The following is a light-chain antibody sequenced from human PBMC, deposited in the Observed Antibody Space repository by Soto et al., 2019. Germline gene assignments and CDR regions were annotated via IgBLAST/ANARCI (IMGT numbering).Light chain of an antibody. J-gene: IGKJ1*01. V-gene: IGKV1-5*01. Sequence: DIQMPQSPSTLSASVGDRVTITCRASQSISGWLAWYQQKPGKAPKILISDDSSLESGVPSRFSGSGSGTELTLTINRLQPDDFATYFCQKYNSYSRTXGQGTKVDIK. CDR2: DDS. CDR1: QSISGW. CDR3: QKYNSYSRT.